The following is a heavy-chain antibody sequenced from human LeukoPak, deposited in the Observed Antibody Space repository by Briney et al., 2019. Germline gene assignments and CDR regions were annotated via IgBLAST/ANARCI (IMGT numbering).Heavy chain of an antibody. CDR1: GFTFSSYG. J-gene: IGHJ4*02. CDR2: IRYDGSNK. CDR3: AKDLLSYAPEYYFDY. D-gene: IGHD2-2*01. V-gene: IGHV3-30*02. Sequence: GGSLRLSCAASGFTFSSYGIHWVRQAPGKGLEWVAFIRYDGSNKYYTDSVKGRFTISRDNTKNTLYLQMNSLRAEDTALYYCAKDLLSYAPEYYFDYWGQGTLVTVSS.